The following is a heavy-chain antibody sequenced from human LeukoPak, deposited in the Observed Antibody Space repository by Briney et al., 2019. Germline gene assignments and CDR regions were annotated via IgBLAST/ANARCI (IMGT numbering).Heavy chain of an antibody. Sequence: SETLSLTCTVSGGSISSYYWSWIRQPAGKGLEWIGRIYTSGSTNYNPSLKSRVTMSVDTSKNQFSLKLSSVTAADTAVYYCATSSGWYFPSGYYYYMDVWGKGTTVTVSS. J-gene: IGHJ6*03. CDR2: IYTSGST. CDR1: GGSISSYY. V-gene: IGHV4-4*07. D-gene: IGHD6-19*01. CDR3: ATSSGWYFPSGYYYYMDV.